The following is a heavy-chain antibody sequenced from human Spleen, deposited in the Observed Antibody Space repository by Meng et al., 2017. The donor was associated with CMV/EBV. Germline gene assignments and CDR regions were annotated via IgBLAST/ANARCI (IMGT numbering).Heavy chain of an antibody. CDR1: GGSISSGDYY. CDR2: IYYSGST. CDR3: ARDYYDSSGYYRPDY. D-gene: IGHD3-22*01. Sequence: GGSISSGDYYWSWIRQPPGKGLEWIGYIYYSGSTYYNPSLKSRVTISVDTSKNQFSLKLSSVTAADTAVYYCARDYYDSSGYYRPDYWGQGTLVTVSS. J-gene: IGHJ4*02. V-gene: IGHV4-30-4*01.